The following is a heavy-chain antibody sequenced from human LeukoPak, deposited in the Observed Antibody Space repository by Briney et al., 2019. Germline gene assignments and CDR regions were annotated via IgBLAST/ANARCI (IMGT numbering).Heavy chain of an antibody. CDR2: ISTDGSTT. V-gene: IGHV3-74*01. CDR1: GFSVSRNY. D-gene: IGHD3-16*02. J-gene: IGHJ4*02. Sequence: GGSLRLSCAASGFSVSRNYMSWVRQVPGKGLEWVSRISTDGSTTTYADSVKGRFTISRDDAKDTLYLQMNSLRAEDTAVYYCASPRLDYVWETYLDYWGQGSLVTVSS. CDR3: ASPRLDYVWETYLDY.